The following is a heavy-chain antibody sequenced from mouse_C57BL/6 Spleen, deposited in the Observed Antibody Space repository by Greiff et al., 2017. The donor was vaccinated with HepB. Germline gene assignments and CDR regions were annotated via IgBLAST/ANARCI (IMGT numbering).Heavy chain of an antibody. CDR1: GYSITSGYY. CDR3: ARDRYGYGAWFAY. J-gene: IGHJ3*01. D-gene: IGHD2-2*01. CDR2: ISYDGSN. Sequence: EVKVEESGPGLVKPSQSLSLTCSVTGYSITSGYYWNWIRQFPGNKLEWMGYISYDGSNNYNPSLKNRISITRDTSKNQFFLKLNSVTTEDTATYYCARDRYGYGAWFAYWGQGTLVTVSA. V-gene: IGHV3-6*01.